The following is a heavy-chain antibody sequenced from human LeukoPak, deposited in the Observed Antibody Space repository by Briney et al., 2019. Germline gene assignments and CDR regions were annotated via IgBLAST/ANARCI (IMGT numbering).Heavy chain of an antibody. D-gene: IGHD2-15*01. CDR1: GYTFSSYA. CDR3: ARSGRRGTYPFYAFGI. J-gene: IGHJ3*02. Sequence: PGGSLRLSCAASGYTFSSYAMHWVRQAPGKGLEWVAVISYDGSNKYYADSVKGRFTISRDNSKNTLYLQMNSLRAEDTAVYYCARSGRRGTYPFYAFGIWGQGTMVTVSS. V-gene: IGHV3-30*04. CDR2: ISYDGSNK.